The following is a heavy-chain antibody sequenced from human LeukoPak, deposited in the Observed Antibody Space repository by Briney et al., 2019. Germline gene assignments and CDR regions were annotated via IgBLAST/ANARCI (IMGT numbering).Heavy chain of an antibody. D-gene: IGHD5-12*01. CDR2: SIPSIGAA. Sequence: SVKVSCKASGGTFSSYAISWVRQGPGQGLGWRGGSIPSIGAAKYAQKFQGRVTITADESTSTAYMELSSLRSEDTAVYNCARKILASGATPKYYYYYYGMDVWGQGTTVTVSS. V-gene: IGHV1-69*01. CDR3: ARKILASGATPKYYYYYYGMDV. J-gene: IGHJ6*02. CDR1: GGTFSSYA.